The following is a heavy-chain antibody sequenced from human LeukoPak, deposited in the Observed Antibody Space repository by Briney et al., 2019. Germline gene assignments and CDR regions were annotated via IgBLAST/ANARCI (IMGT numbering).Heavy chain of an antibody. CDR1: GFTFGGYG. Sequence: GGSLRLSCAGSGFTFGGYGMHWFRQTPGKGLEWVAVIAYDGSRAFYADSVKGRFTISRDNSKNTMSVQMDDLRAEDTAAYYCTRYNNDHIDYWGQGTLVTVSS. V-gene: IGHV3-30*12. CDR2: IAYDGSRA. CDR3: TRYNNDHIDY. J-gene: IGHJ4*02. D-gene: IGHD1-14*01.